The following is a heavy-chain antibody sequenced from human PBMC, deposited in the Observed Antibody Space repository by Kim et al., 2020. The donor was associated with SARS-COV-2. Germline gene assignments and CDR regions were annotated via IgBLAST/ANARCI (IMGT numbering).Heavy chain of an antibody. D-gene: IGHD3-10*01. CDR1: GFTFDIYA. V-gene: IGHV3-23*01. Sequence: GGSLRLSCVASGFTFDIYAMTWVRQAPGKGLEWVSVISGGGVNKFYADSVRGRFTISRDNSKNTLFLQMNSLRDEDTALYYCAKVGVRDDYNYYYYYGM. CDR2: ISGGGVNK. CDR3: AKVGVRDDYNYYYYYGM. J-gene: IGHJ6*01.